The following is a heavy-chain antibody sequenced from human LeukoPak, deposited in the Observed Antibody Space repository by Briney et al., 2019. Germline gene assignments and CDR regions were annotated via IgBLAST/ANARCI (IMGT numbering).Heavy chain of an antibody. J-gene: IGHJ4*02. D-gene: IGHD3-10*01. V-gene: IGHV3-11*01. CDR3: ARGGGGYYPTDY. Sequence: PGGSLRLSCAASGFTFSDYYMSWVRQAPGKGLEWLSYISGSSSTIYYTDSVQGRSTISRDNAKKSLYLQMNSLRAEDTAVYYCARGGGGYYPTDYWGQGTLVTVSS. CDR1: GFTFSDYY. CDR2: ISGSSSTI.